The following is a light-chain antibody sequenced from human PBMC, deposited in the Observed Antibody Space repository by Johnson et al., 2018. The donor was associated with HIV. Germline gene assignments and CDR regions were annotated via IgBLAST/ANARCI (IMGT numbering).Light chain of an antibody. CDR2: RDD. Sequence: GQRVTISCSGTNSNIGSNTVNWYQQLPGTAPKLLIYRDDQRPSGVPDRFSGSKSGTSASLAISGLQPEDEADYYCATWDDSLNGQVFGTGTEVTVL. CDR1: NSNIGSNT. J-gene: IGLJ1*01. CDR3: ATWDDSLNGQV. V-gene: IGLV1-44*01.